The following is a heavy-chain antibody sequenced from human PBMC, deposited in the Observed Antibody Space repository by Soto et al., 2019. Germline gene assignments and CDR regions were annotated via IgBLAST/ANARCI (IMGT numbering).Heavy chain of an antibody. CDR1: GFTFSSYA. Sequence: GGSLRLSCAASGFTFSSYAMSWVRQAPGKGLEWVSAISGSGGSTYYADSVKGRFTISRDNSKNTLYLQMNSLRAEDTAVYYCAKNEGRIVVVPAAIDYWGQGTLVTVSS. CDR2: ISGSGGST. CDR3: AKNEGRIVVVPAAIDY. V-gene: IGHV3-23*01. D-gene: IGHD2-2*01. J-gene: IGHJ4*02.